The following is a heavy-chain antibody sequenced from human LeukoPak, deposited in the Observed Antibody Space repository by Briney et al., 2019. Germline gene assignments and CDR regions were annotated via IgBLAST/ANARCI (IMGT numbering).Heavy chain of an antibody. CDR3: ARGDYYGSGKVVAG. CDR2: INPNSGGT. Sequence: ASVKVSCKASGYTFTSYGMNWVRQAPGQGLEWMGWINPNSGGTNYAQKFQGRVTMTRDTSISTAYMELTRLRSDDTAFYYCARGDYYGSGKVVAGWGQGTLVTVSS. J-gene: IGHJ4*02. CDR1: GYTFTSYG. D-gene: IGHD3-10*01. V-gene: IGHV1-2*02.